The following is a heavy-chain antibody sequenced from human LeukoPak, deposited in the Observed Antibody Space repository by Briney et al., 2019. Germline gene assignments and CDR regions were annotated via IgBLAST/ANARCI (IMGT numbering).Heavy chain of an antibody. V-gene: IGHV3-7*01. CDR3: ASGTVITFGGVPN. CDR1: GFTFSSYW. D-gene: IGHD3-16*01. Sequence: PGGSLRLSCAASGFTFSSYWMSWVRQAPGKGLEWVANIKQDGSEKYYVDSMKGRFTISRDNAKNSLYLQMNSLRAEDTAVYYCASGTVITFGGVPNWGQGTLVTVSS. CDR2: IKQDGSEK. J-gene: IGHJ4*02.